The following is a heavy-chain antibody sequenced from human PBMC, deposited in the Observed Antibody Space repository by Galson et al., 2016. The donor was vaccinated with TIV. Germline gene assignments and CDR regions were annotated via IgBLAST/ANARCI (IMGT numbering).Heavy chain of an antibody. CDR3: AKCRNTAMDTYYYYYGLDD. CDR2: IIPLFGEA. Sequence: SVKVSCKASGGTFSSFVVTWVRQAPGQGLEWMGGIIPLFGEAHYAQKFQGRVTISADESTSTVYMELRSLRSGDTAVYYCAKCRNTAMDTYYYYYGLDDWGQGTLVTVSS. D-gene: IGHD5-18*01. V-gene: IGHV1-69*13. J-gene: IGHJ6*02. CDR1: GGTFSSFV.